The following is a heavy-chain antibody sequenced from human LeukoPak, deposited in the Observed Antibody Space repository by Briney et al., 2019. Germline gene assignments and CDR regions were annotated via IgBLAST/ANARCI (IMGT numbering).Heavy chain of an antibody. D-gene: IGHD3-16*01. V-gene: IGHV3-74*01. CDR1: GFTFSSYW. CDR2: INSGGSRT. J-gene: IGHJ6*02. Sequence: GGSLRLSCAASGFTFSSYWMHWVRQAPGKGLVWVSRINSGGSRTNYADSVKGRFTISRDDAKNTLYLQMNSLRAEDTAVYYCARDFGPYGMDVWGQGTTVTVSS. CDR3: ARDFGPYGMDV.